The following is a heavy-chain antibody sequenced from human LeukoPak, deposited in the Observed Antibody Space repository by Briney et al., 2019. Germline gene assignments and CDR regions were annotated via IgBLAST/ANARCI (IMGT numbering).Heavy chain of an antibody. Sequence: GGSLRLSCAASGFSFSSYRMNWVRQAPGKGLEWVSSVSNSGDYIHYADSVKGRFTISRDNAKNSLYLQMNSLRAKDTAVYYCARGPSGYHNTGGQGTLVTVSS. CDR2: VSNSGDYI. J-gene: IGHJ4*02. CDR1: GFSFSSYR. CDR3: ARGPSGYHNT. V-gene: IGHV3-21*01. D-gene: IGHD5-12*01.